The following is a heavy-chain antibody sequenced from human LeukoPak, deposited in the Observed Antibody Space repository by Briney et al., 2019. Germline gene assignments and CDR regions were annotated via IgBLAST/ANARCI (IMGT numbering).Heavy chain of an antibody. CDR3: ARDKSSSGSLFDY. J-gene: IGHJ4*02. D-gene: IGHD6-19*01. CDR1: GGSISSYY. V-gene: IGHV4-59*01. CDR2: IYYSGST. Sequence: PSETLSLTCTVSGGSISSYYWSWIRQPPGKGLEWIGYIYYSGSTNYNPSLKSRVTISVDTSKNQFSLKLSSVTAADTAVYYCARDKSSSGSLFDYWGQGTLVTVSS.